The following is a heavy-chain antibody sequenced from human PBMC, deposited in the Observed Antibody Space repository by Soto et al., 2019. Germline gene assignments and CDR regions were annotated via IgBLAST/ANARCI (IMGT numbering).Heavy chain of an antibody. CDR1: GYTFTSYY. V-gene: IGHV1-46*01. J-gene: IGHJ4*02. Sequence: QVQLVQSGAEVKKPGASVKISCKASGYTFTSYYMHWVRQAPGQGLEWMGMINPSGRSTGYAQKFQGRIAMTRDTSTSTVYMELSSLRSEDTAVYYCARDLSSGWPLGYWGQGTLVTVSS. CDR2: INPSGRST. D-gene: IGHD6-19*01. CDR3: ARDLSSGWPLGY.